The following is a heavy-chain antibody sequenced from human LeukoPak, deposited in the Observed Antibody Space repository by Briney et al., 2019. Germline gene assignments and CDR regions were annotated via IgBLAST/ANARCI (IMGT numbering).Heavy chain of an antibody. V-gene: IGHV4-39*01. Sequence: SETLSLTCTVAGDPTSSSSQYWGWLRQPPGKGLEWIGSIYYSGSTYYNPSLKSRVTISVDTSKNQFSLRLKSVTATDTAVYYCARHGFYYASGPLFDYWGQGRLVTVSS. D-gene: IGHD3-10*01. J-gene: IGHJ4*02. CDR2: IYYSGST. CDR1: GDPTSSSSQY. CDR3: ARHGFYYASGPLFDY.